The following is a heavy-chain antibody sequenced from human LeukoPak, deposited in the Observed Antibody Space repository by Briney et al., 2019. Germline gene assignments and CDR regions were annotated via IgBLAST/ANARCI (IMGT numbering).Heavy chain of an antibody. J-gene: IGHJ6*04. CDR3: ARLIITMVRGVIYYYYGMDV. CDR2: INHSGST. Sequence: PSETLSLTCAVYGGSFSGYYWSWIRQPPGKGLEWIGEINHSGSTNYNPSLKSRVTISVDTSKNQFSLKLSSVTAADTAVYYCARLIITMVRGVIYYYYGMDVWGKGTTVTVSS. CDR1: GGSFSGYY. V-gene: IGHV4-34*01. D-gene: IGHD3-10*01.